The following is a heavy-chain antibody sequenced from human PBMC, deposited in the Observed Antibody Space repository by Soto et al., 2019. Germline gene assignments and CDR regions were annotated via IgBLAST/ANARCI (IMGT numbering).Heavy chain of an antibody. Sequence: QVQLVQSGAEVKKPGASVKVSCKASGYTFTSYGISWVRQAPGQGLEWMGWISAYNGNTNYAQKLQGRVTMTTDTSTRTDYMELRSLRSDDPAVYYCAREGEVCISTSCYLVEDVWGQGTTVTVSS. V-gene: IGHV1-18*01. D-gene: IGHD2-2*01. CDR2: ISAYNGNT. CDR1: GYTFTSYG. CDR3: AREGEVCISTSCYLVEDV. J-gene: IGHJ6*02.